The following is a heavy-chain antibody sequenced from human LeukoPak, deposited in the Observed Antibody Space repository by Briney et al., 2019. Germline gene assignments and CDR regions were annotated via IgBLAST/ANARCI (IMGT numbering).Heavy chain of an antibody. D-gene: IGHD3-22*01. CDR3: ARENYYDSSAYY. J-gene: IGHJ4*02. Sequence: PGGSLRLSCAASGFTVSSNYMSWVRQAPGKGLEWVSVIYSGGSTYYTDSVKGRFTISRDNSKNTLYLQMNSLRAEDTAVYYCARENYYDSSAYYSGQGTLVTVSS. V-gene: IGHV3-53*01. CDR2: IYSGGST. CDR1: GFTVSSNY.